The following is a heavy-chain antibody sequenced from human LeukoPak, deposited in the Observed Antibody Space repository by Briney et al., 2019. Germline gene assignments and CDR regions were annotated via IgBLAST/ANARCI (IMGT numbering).Heavy chain of an antibody. D-gene: IGHD3-9*01. Sequence: ASVKVSCKASGGTFSSYAISWVRQAPGQGLEWMGGIIPIFGTANYAQKFQGRVTITADASTSTAYMELSSLRSEDTAVYYCASRYFDWLQDPYHWGQGTLVTVSS. CDR2: IIPIFGTA. J-gene: IGHJ5*02. CDR3: ASRYFDWLQDPYH. CDR1: GGTFSSYA. V-gene: IGHV1-69*13.